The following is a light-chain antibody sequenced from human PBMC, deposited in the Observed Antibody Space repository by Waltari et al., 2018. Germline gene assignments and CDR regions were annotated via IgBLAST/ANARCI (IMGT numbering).Light chain of an antibody. CDR3: QQSYSTPRT. Sequence: DIQMTQSPSALSASVGDRVTITCRASQSISSDLNWYQQKQGKAPKLLITGASSLQSGVPSRFFGIGSGTDFTLTISSLQPEDFSTYYCQQSYSTPRTFGQGTKLEI. J-gene: IGKJ2*01. CDR2: GAS. V-gene: IGKV1-39*01. CDR1: QSISSD.